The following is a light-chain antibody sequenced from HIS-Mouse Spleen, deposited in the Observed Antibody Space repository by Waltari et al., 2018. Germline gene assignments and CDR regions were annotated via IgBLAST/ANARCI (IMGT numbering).Light chain of an antibody. CDR3: YSTDSSGNHRV. Sequence: SYELTQPPSVSVSPGQPARITCPGVAFPKKYAYSYQKKSGQATVLVIYEDSKRPSGIPERFSGSSSGTMATLTISGAQVEDEADYYCYSTDSSGNHRVFGGGTKLTVL. J-gene: IGLJ2*01. CDR1: AFPKKY. CDR2: EDS. V-gene: IGLV3-10*01.